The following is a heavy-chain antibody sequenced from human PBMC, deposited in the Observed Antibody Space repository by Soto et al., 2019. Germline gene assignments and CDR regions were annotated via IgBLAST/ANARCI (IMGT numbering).Heavy chain of an antibody. CDR2: ISFDGSNE. CDR3: ARDVYPPNYYSYAMDG. D-gene: IGHD2-2*02. CDR1: GFTFSSYT. V-gene: IGHV3-30-3*01. Sequence: QVQLVESGGGVVQPGRSLRLSCVVSGFTFSSYTMHWVRQAPGMGLEWVAVISFDGSNEYYADSVKGRFTISRDNTKNTLYLQMNSLRAEDTAVYYCARDVYPPNYYSYAMDGWGQGTTVTVSS. J-gene: IGHJ6*02.